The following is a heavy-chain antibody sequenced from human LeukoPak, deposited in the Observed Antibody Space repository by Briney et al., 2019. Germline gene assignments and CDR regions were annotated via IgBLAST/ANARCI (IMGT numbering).Heavy chain of an antibody. CDR1: GFTFGDYG. V-gene: IGHV3-48*01. D-gene: IGHD3-22*01. Sequence: GGSLRLSCAAFGFTFGDYGMNWVRQAPGKGLEWVSYIQSRGATLNYADSVKGRFTISRDDANNALYLQMNSLRAEDTAVYYCARLPEYYDSSGYFYWGQGTLVTVSS. J-gene: IGHJ4*02. CDR3: ARLPEYYDSSGYFY. CDR2: IQSRGATL.